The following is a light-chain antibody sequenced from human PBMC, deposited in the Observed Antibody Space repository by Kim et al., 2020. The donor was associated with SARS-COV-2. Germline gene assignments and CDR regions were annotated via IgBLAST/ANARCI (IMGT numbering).Light chain of an antibody. CDR3: QAWDSSTGV. V-gene: IGLV3-1*01. Sequence: SYELTQPPSVSVSPGQTASITCSGDKLGDKYACWYQQKPGQSPVLVIYQDSKRPSGIPERFPGSNSGNTATLTISGTQAMDEVDYYCQAWDSSTGVFGGG. J-gene: IGLJ2*01. CDR2: QDS. CDR1: KLGDKY.